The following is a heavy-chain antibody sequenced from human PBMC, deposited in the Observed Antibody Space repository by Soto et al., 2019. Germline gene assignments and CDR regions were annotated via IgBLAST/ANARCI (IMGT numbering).Heavy chain of an antibody. CDR3: ARNWVRGVITCYGMDV. J-gene: IGHJ6*02. V-gene: IGHV3-21*01. CDR2: ISSSSSYI. CDR1: GFTFSSYS. D-gene: IGHD3-10*01. Sequence: EVQRVESGGGLVKPGGSLRLSCAASGFTFSSYSMNWVRQAPGKGLEWVSSISSSSSYIYYADSVKGRFTISRDNAKNSLYLRMKSKRAYDPCVSYCARNWVRGVITCYGMDVWGQGTTVTVSS.